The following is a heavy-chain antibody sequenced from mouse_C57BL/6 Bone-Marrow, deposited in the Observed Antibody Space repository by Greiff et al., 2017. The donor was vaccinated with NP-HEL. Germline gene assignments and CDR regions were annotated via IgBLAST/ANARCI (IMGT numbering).Heavy chain of an antibody. D-gene: IGHD3-3*01. CDR2: IYPGSGNT. CDR3: AREAQRDVDYFDY. CDR1: GYSFTSYY. V-gene: IGHV1-66*01. J-gene: IGHJ2*01. Sequence: QVHVQQSGPELVKPGASVKISCKASGYSFTSYYIHWVKQRPGQGLEWIGWIYPGSGNTKYNEKFKGKATLTADTSSSTAYMQLSSMTSEDSAVYYCAREAQRDVDYFDYWGQGTTLTVSS.